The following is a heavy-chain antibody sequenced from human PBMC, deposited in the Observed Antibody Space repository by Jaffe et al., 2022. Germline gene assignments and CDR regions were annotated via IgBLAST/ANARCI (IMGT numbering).Heavy chain of an antibody. J-gene: IGHJ6*03. D-gene: IGHD5-18*01. Sequence: QLQLQESGPGLVKPSETLSLTCTVSGGSISSSSYYWGWIRQPPGKGLEWIGSIYYSGSTYYNPSLKSRVTISVDTSKNQFSLKLSSVTAADTAVYYCARADTAMDINYYYYYYMDVWGKGTTVTVSS. CDR1: GGSISSSSYY. V-gene: IGHV4-39*01. CDR3: ARADTAMDINYYYYYYMDV. CDR2: IYYSGST.